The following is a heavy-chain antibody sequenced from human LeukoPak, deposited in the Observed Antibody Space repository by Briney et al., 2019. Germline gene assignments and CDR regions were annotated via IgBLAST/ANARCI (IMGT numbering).Heavy chain of an antibody. Sequence: GGSLRVSCAASGFTFSSYGMHWVRQAPGKGLEWVAVISYDGSNKYYADSVKGRFTISRDNSKDTLYLQMNSLRAEDTAVYYCASGLSYNAYYYMDVWGKGTTVTASS. CDR2: ISYDGSNK. V-gene: IGHV3-30*03. CDR1: GFTFSSYG. D-gene: IGHD1-1*01. J-gene: IGHJ6*03. CDR3: ASGLSYNAYYYMDV.